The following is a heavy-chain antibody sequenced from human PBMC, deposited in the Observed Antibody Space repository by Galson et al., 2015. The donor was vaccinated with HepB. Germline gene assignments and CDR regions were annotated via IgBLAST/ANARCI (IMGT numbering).Heavy chain of an antibody. D-gene: IGHD3-22*01. V-gene: IGHV3-30*18. CDR1: GFIFSDYN. J-gene: IGHJ5*02. CDR3: AKDLFDRSGFFYLPES. CDR2: ISYDGSNT. Sequence: SLRLSCAASGFIFSDYNMHWVRQAPGKGLEWLAVISYDGSNTFYLDSVEGRFTVSMDSSKNTLFLQMSSLRPEDTAMYYCAKDLFDRSGFFYLPESWGQGTLVTVSS.